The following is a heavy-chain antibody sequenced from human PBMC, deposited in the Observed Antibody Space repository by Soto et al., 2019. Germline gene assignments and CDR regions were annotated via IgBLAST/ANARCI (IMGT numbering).Heavy chain of an antibody. CDR1: GFTFSDYY. CDR2: ISSSGSTI. J-gene: IGHJ6*02. V-gene: IGHV3-11*01. CDR3: ARAYDYVWGSYRYYYYYGMDV. Sequence: PGGSLRLSCAASGFTFSDYYMSWIRQAPGKGLEWVSYISSSGSTIYYADSVKGRFTISRDNAKNSLYLQMNSLRAEDTAVYYCARAYDYVWGSYRYYYYYGMDVWGQGTTVTVSS. D-gene: IGHD3-16*02.